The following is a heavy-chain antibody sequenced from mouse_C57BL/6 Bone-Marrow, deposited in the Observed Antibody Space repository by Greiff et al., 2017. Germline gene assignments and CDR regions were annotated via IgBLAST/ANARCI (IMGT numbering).Heavy chain of an antibody. J-gene: IGHJ1*03. Sequence: SGPELVKPGASVKISCKASGYSFTDYNMNWVKQSNGKSLEWIGVINPNYGTTSYNQKFKGKATLTVDQSSSTAYMQLNSLTAEDSAVYYCARSANYYGSSYWYFDVWGTGTTVTVSS. V-gene: IGHV1-39*01. D-gene: IGHD1-1*01. CDR2: INPNYGTT. CDR1: GYSFTDYN. CDR3: ARSANYYGSSYWYFDV.